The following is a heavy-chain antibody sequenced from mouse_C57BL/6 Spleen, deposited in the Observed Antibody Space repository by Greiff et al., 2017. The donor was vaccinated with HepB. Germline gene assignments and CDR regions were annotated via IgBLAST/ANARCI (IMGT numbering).Heavy chain of an antibody. CDR2: IDPETGGT. D-gene: IGHD1-1*01. V-gene: IGHV1-15*01. Sequence: QVQLQQSGAELVRPGASVTLSCKASGYTFTDYEMHWVKQTPVHGLEWIGAIDPETGGTAYNQKFKGKAILTAEKSSSTAYMELRSLTSEDSAVYYCTKGPITTVVAKGAMDYWGQGTSFTVSS. J-gene: IGHJ4*01. CDR1: GYTFTDYE. CDR3: TKGPITTVVAKGAMDY.